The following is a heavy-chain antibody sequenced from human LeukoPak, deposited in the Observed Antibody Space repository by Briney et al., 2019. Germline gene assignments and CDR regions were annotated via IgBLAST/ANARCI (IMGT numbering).Heavy chain of an antibody. D-gene: IGHD6-13*01. V-gene: IGHV1-69*04. CDR3: ARDSHSSSLLENGMDV. CDR1: RGTFSSYA. J-gene: IGHJ6*02. Sequence: SVKVSCKASRGTFSSYAISWVRQSPGQGLEWMGRIIPILGIANYAQKFQGRVTITADKSTSAAYMELSSLRSEDTAVYYCARDSHSSSLLENGMDVWGQGTTVTVSS. CDR2: IIPILGIA.